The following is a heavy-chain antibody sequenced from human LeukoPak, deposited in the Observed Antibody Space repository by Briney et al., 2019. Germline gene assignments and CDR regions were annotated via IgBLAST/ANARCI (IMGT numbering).Heavy chain of an antibody. V-gene: IGHV3-48*03. D-gene: IGHD2-2*01. CDR2: ISTSSSTI. J-gene: IGHJ3*02. CDR3: ARGKGTSTGRAFDI. Sequence: PGGSLRLSCAASGFILTRYEMNWVRQAPGKGLEWVSYISTSSSTIYYADSVKGRFTISRDNAKDSLYLQMNSLRADDTAVYYCARGKGTSTGRAFDIWGQGTMVTVSS. CDR1: GFILTRYE.